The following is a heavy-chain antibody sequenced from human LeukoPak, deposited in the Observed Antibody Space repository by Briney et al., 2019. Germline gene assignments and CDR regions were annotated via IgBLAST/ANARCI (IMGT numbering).Heavy chain of an antibody. CDR3: ARVGPDCSGGSCYSYYFDY. D-gene: IGHD2-15*01. CDR2: IWYDGSNK. Sequence: GGSLRLSCAASGFTFSSYGMHWVREAPGKGLEWVAVIWYDGSNKYYADSVKGRFTISRDNSKNTLYLQMNSLRAEDTAVYYCARVGPDCSGGSCYSYYFDYWGQGTLVTVSS. CDR1: GFTFSSYG. V-gene: IGHV3-33*01. J-gene: IGHJ4*02.